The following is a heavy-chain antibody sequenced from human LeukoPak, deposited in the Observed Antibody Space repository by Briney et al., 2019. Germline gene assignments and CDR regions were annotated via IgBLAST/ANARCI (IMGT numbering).Heavy chain of an antibody. Sequence: GRSLRLSCAASGFTFSSYGMHWVRQAPGKGLEWVAVIWYDGSNNYYADSVKGRFTISRDNSKNTLYLQMNSLRAEDTAVYYCARGDYYDSSGYYLDYWGQGTLVTVSS. V-gene: IGHV3-33*01. CDR2: IWYDGSNN. J-gene: IGHJ4*02. CDR1: GFTFSSYG. D-gene: IGHD3-22*01. CDR3: ARGDYYDSSGYYLDY.